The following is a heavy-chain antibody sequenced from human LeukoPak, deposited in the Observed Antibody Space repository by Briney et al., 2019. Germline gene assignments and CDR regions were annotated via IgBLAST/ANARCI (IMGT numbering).Heavy chain of an antibody. Sequence: APVKVSCKASGYTFTSYGISWVRQAPGQGLEWMGWISAYNGNTNYAQKLQGRVTMTTDTSTSTAYMELGSLRSDDTAVYYCARDRVCSGGSCYPDYWGQGTLVTVSS. CDR2: ISAYNGNT. D-gene: IGHD2-15*01. J-gene: IGHJ4*02. CDR1: GYTFTSYG. V-gene: IGHV1-18*01. CDR3: ARDRVCSGGSCYPDY.